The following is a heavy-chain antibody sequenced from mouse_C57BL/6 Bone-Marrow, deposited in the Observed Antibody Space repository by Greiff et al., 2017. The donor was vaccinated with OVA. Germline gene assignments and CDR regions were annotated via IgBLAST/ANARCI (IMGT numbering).Heavy chain of an antibody. Sequence: VQLQQSGPELVKPGASVKISCKASGYAFSSSWMNWVKQRPGKGLEWIGRIYPGDGDTNYNGKFKGKATLTADKSSSTAYMQLSSLTSEDSAVYFCAIYYDYGNAMDYWGQGTSVTVSS. J-gene: IGHJ4*01. CDR3: AIYYDYGNAMDY. CDR1: GYAFSSSW. V-gene: IGHV1-82*01. CDR2: IYPGDGDT. D-gene: IGHD2-4*01.